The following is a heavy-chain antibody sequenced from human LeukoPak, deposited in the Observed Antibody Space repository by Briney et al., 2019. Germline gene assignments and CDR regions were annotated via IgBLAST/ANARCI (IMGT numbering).Heavy chain of an antibody. CDR3: AREKDIVVVPAAMTPGSYYYYGMDV. CDR2: ISSSSSYI. J-gene: IGHJ6*02. CDR1: GFTFSSYS. V-gene: IGHV3-21*01. Sequence: PGGSLRLSCAASGFTFSSYSMNWVRQAPGKGLEWVSSISSSSSYIYYADSVKGRFTISRDNAKNSLYLQMNSLRAEDTAVYYCAREKDIVVVPAAMTPGSYYYYGMDVWGHGTTVTVSS. D-gene: IGHD2-2*01.